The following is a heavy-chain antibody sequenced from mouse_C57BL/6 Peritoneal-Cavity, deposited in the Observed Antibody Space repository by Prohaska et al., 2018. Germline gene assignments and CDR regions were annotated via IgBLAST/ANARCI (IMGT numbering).Heavy chain of an antibody. V-gene: IGHV1-50*01. J-gene: IGHJ3*01. D-gene: IGHD2-10*02. Sequence: QVQLQQLGAELVKPGASVKLSCKASGYTFTSYWMQWLKQRPGQGLELIGVIVPSDSDTNYNQKFKGKATLTVDTASSTAYMQLSSLTSEDSAVDYCATLVFDYWGQGTLVTVSA. CDR1: GYTFTSYW. CDR3: ATLVFDY. CDR2: IVPSDSDT.